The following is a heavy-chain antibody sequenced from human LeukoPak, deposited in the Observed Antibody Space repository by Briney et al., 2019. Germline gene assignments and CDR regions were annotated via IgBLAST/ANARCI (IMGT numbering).Heavy chain of an antibody. CDR2: IYYTGST. J-gene: IGHJ3*02. V-gene: IGHV4-59*12. Sequence: PSETLSLTCTVSGASISTYYWSWIRQPPGKGLEWIAYIYYTGSTNYNPSLKSRVAISVDTSKNQFSLKLSSVTAADTAVYYCARVKTTMIVATRAFDIWGQGTMVTVSS. D-gene: IGHD3-22*01. CDR1: GASISTYY. CDR3: ARVKTTMIVATRAFDI.